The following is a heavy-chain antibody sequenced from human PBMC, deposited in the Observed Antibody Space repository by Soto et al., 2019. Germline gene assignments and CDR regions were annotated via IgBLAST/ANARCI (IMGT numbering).Heavy chain of an antibody. D-gene: IGHD5-12*01. CDR3: VRGGGYDPFDY. Sequence: SETLSLTSTVSGASISYGGFSWSWIRQSPGKGLEWIGYISHLENTYFHPSLKSRLTMSIDRSRNQFSLNLSSVTAADRAVYYCVRGGGYDPFDYWGQGVLVTVPS. CDR2: ISHLENT. V-gene: IGHV4-30-2*06. J-gene: IGHJ4*02. CDR1: GASISYGGFS.